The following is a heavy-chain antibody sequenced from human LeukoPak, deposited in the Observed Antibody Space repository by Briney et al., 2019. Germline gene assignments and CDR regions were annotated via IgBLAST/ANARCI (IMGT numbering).Heavy chain of an antibody. D-gene: IGHD3-9*01. CDR3: ARDRYDILTGYPAQYNWFDP. Sequence: SETLSLTCTVSGGSISSGDYYWSWIRQPPGKGLEWFGYIYYSGSTYYNPSLKSRVTISVDTSKNQFSLKLSSVTAADTAVYYCARDRYDILTGYPAQYNWFDPWGQGTLVTVSS. CDR1: GGSISSGDYY. J-gene: IGHJ5*02. V-gene: IGHV4-30-4*08. CDR2: IYYSGST.